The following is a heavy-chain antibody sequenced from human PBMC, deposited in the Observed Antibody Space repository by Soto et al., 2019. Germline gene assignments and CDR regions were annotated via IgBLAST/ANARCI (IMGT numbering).Heavy chain of an antibody. D-gene: IGHD3-10*01. V-gene: IGHV4-30-2*01. J-gene: IGHJ5*02. CDR2: IYHSGST. CDR3: ARVGGSGSHYTPNWFDP. Sequence: SETLSLTCAVSGGSISSGGYSWSWIRQPPGKGLEWIGYIYHSGSTYYNPSLKSRVTISVDRSKNQFSLKLSSVTAADTAVYYCARVGGSGSHYTPNWFDPWVQGTLVTVSS. CDR1: GGSISSGGYS.